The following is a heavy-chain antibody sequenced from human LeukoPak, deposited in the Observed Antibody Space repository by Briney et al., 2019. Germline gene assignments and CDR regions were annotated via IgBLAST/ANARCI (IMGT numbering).Heavy chain of an antibody. V-gene: IGHV4-39*01. D-gene: IGHD2-15*01. CDR1: GGSISTNSYY. Sequence: SETLSLTCFVSGGSISTNSYYWGWVRQPPGKGLEWIGSIFYGGNTYYNPSFRSRVSISVDTPKNQFPLKLFSVTAVDTAVYYCARVDIVTVPSANFDCWGQGTLVTVSS. J-gene: IGHJ4*02. CDR3: ARVDIVTVPSANFDC. CDR2: IFYGGNT.